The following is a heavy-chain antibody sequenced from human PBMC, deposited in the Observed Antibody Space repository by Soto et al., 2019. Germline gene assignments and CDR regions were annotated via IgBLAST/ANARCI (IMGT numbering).Heavy chain of an antibody. J-gene: IGHJ4*02. Sequence: QVQLQESGPGLVEPSQTLSLTCSVSGDSISSGGYYWSWIRQHPGKGLEWIGYMSSSGSTYYNPSRTSRLTISIDASKNQFSLKLSSVTAADTAVYYCAREYSYGHDYWGQGTRVTVSS. CDR3: AREYSYGHDY. D-gene: IGHD5-18*01. CDR1: GDSISSGGYY. V-gene: IGHV4-31*02. CDR2: MSSSGST.